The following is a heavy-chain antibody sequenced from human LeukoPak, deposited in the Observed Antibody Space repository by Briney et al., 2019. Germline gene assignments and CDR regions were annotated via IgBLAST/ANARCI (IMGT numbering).Heavy chain of an antibody. J-gene: IGHJ5*02. CDR3: ARDLGFVGRNWFDP. CDR1: GFTFDDYG. CDR2: INWNGGST. V-gene: IGHV3-20*04. D-gene: IGHD3-3*01. Sequence: AGGSLRLSCAASGFTFDDYGMSWVRQAPGKGLEWVSGINWNGGSTGYADSVKGRFTISRDNAKNSLYLQMNSLRAEDTALYYCARDLGFVGRNWFDPWGQGTLVTVSS.